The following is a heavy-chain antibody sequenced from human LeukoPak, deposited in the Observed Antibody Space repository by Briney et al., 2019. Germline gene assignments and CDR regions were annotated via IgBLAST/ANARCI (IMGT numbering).Heavy chain of an antibody. Sequence: VASVNVSCKASGYTFTSYAMHWVRQAPGQRLEWMGWINAGNGNTKYSQKFQGRVNITRDTSASTAYMELTSLRSEDTAVSYCARDLPSVGYFDYWGQGTLVTVSS. J-gene: IGHJ4*01. D-gene: IGHD3-10*01. CDR1: GYTFTSYA. CDR2: INAGNGNT. CDR3: ARDLPSVGYFDY. V-gene: IGHV1-3*01.